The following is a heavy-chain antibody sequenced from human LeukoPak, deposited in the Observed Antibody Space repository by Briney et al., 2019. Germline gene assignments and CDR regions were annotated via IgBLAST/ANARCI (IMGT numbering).Heavy chain of an antibody. CDR3: ARHKGYYYGSGSPLYYYYYYMDV. V-gene: IGHV4-39*01. Sequence: PSETLSLTCTVSGGSISSSSYYWGWIRQPPGKGLEWIGSIYYSGSTYYNPSLKSRVTISVDTSKNQFSLKLSSVTAADTAVYYCARHKGYYYGSGSPLYYYYYYMDVWGKGTTVTISS. CDR1: GGSISSSSYY. J-gene: IGHJ6*03. CDR2: IYYSGST. D-gene: IGHD3-10*01.